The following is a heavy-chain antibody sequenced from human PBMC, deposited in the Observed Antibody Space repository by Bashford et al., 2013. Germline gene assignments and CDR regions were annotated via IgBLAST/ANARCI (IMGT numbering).Heavy chain of an antibody. CDR3: NRGRVAANGDYMYYFDS. V-gene: IGHV3-7*03. Sequence: GGSLRLSCAASGFTFSNYWMNWVRQAPGKGLEWVANIKKDGSEKYYVESVRGRFIISRDDSKSIAYLQMNDLKTEDTAVYYCNRGRVAANGDYMYYFDSWGQGTLVTVSS. D-gene: IGHD4-17*01. CDR2: IKKDGSEK. J-gene: IGHJ4*02. CDR1: GFTFSNYW.